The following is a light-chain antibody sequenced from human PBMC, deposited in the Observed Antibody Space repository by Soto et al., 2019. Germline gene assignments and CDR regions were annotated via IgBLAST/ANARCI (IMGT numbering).Light chain of an antibody. CDR2: GNS. CDR3: QSYDSSLSGWV. J-gene: IGLJ3*02. V-gene: IGLV1-40*01. Sequence: QSVLTQPPSVSGAPGQRVTISCTGSSSNIGAGYDVHWYQQLPGTAPKLLIQGNSNRPSGFPDRFSGSKSGTSASLAITGLQAEDEADYYCQSYDSSLSGWVFGGGTKLTVL. CDR1: SSNIGAGYD.